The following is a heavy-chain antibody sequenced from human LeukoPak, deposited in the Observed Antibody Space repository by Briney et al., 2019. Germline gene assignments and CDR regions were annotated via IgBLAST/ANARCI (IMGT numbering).Heavy chain of an antibody. CDR2: MNPNSGNT. J-gene: IGHJ5*02. CDR3: ARYSHIPGIAVAGTGGWFDP. Sequence: ASVKVSCKASGYTFTGYYMNWVRQATGQGLEWMGWMNPNSGNTGYAQKFQGRVTMTRNTSISTAYMELSRLRSEDTAVSYCARYSHIPGIAVAGTGGWFDPWGQGTLVTVSS. V-gene: IGHV1-8*02. CDR1: GYTFTGYY. D-gene: IGHD6-19*01.